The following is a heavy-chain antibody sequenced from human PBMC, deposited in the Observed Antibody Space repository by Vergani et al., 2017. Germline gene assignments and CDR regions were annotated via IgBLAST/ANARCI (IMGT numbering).Heavy chain of an antibody. CDR2: LTGGGGST. CDR3: AKHFRGWVINY. V-gene: IGHV3-23*01. D-gene: IGHD3-16*01. Sequence: EVQLLESGGSLKQPGGSVRLSCAASGFTFSTYAMHWVRQAPGKGLEWVSALTGGGGSTYYADSIKGRFIISRDNSRDALYLQMNSLRTDDTATYYGAKHFRGWVINYWGQETQVIVSS. CDR1: GFTFSTYA. J-gene: IGHJ4*02.